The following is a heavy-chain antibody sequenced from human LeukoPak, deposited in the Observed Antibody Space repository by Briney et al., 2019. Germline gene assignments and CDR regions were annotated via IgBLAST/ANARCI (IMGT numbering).Heavy chain of an antibody. J-gene: IGHJ4*02. CDR3: ARGHYYGSGRPFDY. CDR1: GGSFSGYY. Sequence: SETLSLTCAVYGGSFSGYYWSWIRQPPGKGLEWIGEINHSGSTNYNPSLKSRVTISVDASKNQFSLKLSSVTAADTAVYYCARGHYYGSGRPFDYWGQGTLVTVSS. V-gene: IGHV4-34*01. CDR2: INHSGST. D-gene: IGHD3-10*01.